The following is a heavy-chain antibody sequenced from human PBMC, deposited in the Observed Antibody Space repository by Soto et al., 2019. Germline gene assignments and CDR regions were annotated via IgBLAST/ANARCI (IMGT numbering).Heavy chain of an antibody. D-gene: IGHD6-13*01. V-gene: IGHV4-30-4*01. CDR3: ARAHRDLRQLVQYYYGMNV. CDR2: ISYSGST. J-gene: IGHJ6*02. Sequence: QVQLQESGPGLVKPSQTLSLTCTVYGDSIRSGDYYWSWIRQPPGKGLEWIGYISYSGSTYYNPFLKSRVSMSLDTSTNQFSLKLSSVTAADTAVYSCARAHRDLRQLVQYYYGMNVWGQGTTVIVSS. CDR1: GDSIRSGDYY.